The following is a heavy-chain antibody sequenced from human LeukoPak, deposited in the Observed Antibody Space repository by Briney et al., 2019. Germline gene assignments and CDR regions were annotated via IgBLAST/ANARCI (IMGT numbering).Heavy chain of an antibody. CDR3: ARDKTVGYCSSTSCYYDAIDM. Sequence: PGGSLRLSCAASGFTFSSYWMHWVRQAPGKGLVWVSRTNSDGSSTSYADSVKGGFTISRDNAKNTLYLQMNSLRAEDTAVYYCARDKTVGYCSSTSCYYDAIDMGGQGRMVTVSS. J-gene: IGHJ3*02. CDR1: GFTFSSYW. V-gene: IGHV3-74*01. CDR2: TNSDGSST. D-gene: IGHD2-2*01.